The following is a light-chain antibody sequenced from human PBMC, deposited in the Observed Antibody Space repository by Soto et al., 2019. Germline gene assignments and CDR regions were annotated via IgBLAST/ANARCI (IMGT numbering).Light chain of an antibody. CDR1: QSISSN. CDR3: QQYNDWPRT. V-gene: IGKV3-15*01. CDR2: GAS. Sequence: ETVMTQSPATLSVSPGERATLSCRASQSISSNLAWYQQKPGQAPRLLTYGASTRATGIPARFTGSGSGTEFTLTISSLQSEDFAVYYCQQYNDWPRTFGQGTKVDI. J-gene: IGKJ1*01.